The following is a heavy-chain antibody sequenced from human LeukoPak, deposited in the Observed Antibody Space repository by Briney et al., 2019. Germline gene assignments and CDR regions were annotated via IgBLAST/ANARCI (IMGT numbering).Heavy chain of an antibody. J-gene: IGHJ5*02. V-gene: IGHV1-69*13. D-gene: IGHD1-7*01. Sequence: ASVKVSCKASGGTFSSYAISWVRQAPGQGLEWMGGIIPIFGTANYARKFQGRVTITADESTSTAYMELSSLRSEDTAVYYCARLQLELLGWFDPWGQGTLVTVSS. CDR3: ARLQLELLGWFDP. CDR2: IIPIFGTA. CDR1: GGTFSSYA.